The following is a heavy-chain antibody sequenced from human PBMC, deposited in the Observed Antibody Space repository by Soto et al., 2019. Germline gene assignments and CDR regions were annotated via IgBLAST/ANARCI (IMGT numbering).Heavy chain of an antibody. CDR2: LYSGGST. CDR3: ARDDPNTSGYRAGGWYLDL. Sequence: EVQLVESGGDLVQPGGSLRLSYAASGFTVSNNYMNWVRQAPGKGLEWVSVLYSGGSTYYADSVKGRFTISRHDSKNPLYLQMNSLRAEDTAVYYCARDDPNTSGYRAGGWYLDLRGRGTLVTVSS. V-gene: IGHV3-53*04. J-gene: IGHJ2*01. CDR1: GFTVSNNY. D-gene: IGHD3-22*01.